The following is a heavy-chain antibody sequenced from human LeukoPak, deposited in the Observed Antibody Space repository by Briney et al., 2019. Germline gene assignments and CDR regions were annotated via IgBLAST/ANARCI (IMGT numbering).Heavy chain of an antibody. CDR3: ARKCVNTRGEVGMDV. D-gene: IGHD3-16*01. Sequence: GGSLRLSCAASGFTFSDYYMSWIRQAPGKGLEWVAYTSPSTDYRSYAPSVRGRFTISRDNAKNSLSLEMSSLRAEETAVYYCARKCVNTRGEVGMDVWGQGTTVTVSS. CDR2: TSPSTDYR. J-gene: IGHJ6*02. V-gene: IGHV3-11*03. CDR1: GFTFSDYY.